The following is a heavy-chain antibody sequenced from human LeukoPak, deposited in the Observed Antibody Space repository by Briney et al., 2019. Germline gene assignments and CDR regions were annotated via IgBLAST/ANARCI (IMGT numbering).Heavy chain of an antibody. CDR3: ARRTFRSHSTVGY. D-gene: IGHD1-1*01. V-gene: IGHV1-8*01. Sequence: ASEKVSCKASGYTFTSYDINWVRQATGQGLEWMGWMNPNSGNTGYAQKFQGRVTMTRNTSISTAYMELSSLRSKDTAVYYCARRTFRSHSTVGYWGQGTLVTVSS. CDR2: MNPNSGNT. J-gene: IGHJ4*02. CDR1: GYTFTSYD.